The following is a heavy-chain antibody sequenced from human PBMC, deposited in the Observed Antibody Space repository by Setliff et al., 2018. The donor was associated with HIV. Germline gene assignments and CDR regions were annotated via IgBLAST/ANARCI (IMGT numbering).Heavy chain of an antibody. D-gene: IGHD3-22*01. V-gene: IGHV4-38-2*02. CDR1: GYSISNGYY. CDR2: IYHSGST. Sequence: SETLSLTCALSGYSISNGYYWGWIRQPSGKGLEWIGSIYHSGSTFYNPSLRSRVTISVDTSQDQFSLRLSSVTAADTAVYYCARDHKYYYDSSGLDYWGQGTLVTVSS. J-gene: IGHJ4*02. CDR3: ARDHKYYYDSSGLDY.